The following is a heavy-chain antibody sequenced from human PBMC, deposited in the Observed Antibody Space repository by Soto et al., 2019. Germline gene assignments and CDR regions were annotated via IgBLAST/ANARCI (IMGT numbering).Heavy chain of an antibody. V-gene: IGHV2-70*01. D-gene: IGHD6-19*01. CDR2: IDWDDDK. CDR3: ARLTRHSSGWSWGMDV. J-gene: IGHJ6*02. Sequence: SGPTLVNPTQTLTLTCTFSGFSLSTSGMCVSWIRQPPGKALEWLAPIDWDDDKYYSTSLKTRLNISKDTSKNQVVLTMTNTEHVDTATYYCARLTRHSSGWSWGMDVWGQGTTVTVSS. CDR1: GFSLSTSGMC.